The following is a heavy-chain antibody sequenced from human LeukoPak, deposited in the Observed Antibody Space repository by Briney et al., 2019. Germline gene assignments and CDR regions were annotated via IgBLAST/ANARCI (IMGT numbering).Heavy chain of an antibody. Sequence: PSETLSLTCTVSGGSISSSSYYWGWIRQPPGKGLEWIGSIYYSGSTYYNPSLKSRLTISVDKSKNQLSLKLNSVTAADTAVYYCARAYRVGATGIYFDLWGRGTLVTVSS. D-gene: IGHD1-26*01. CDR3: ARAYRVGATGIYFDL. CDR2: IYYSGST. V-gene: IGHV4-39*07. CDR1: GGSISSSSYY. J-gene: IGHJ2*01.